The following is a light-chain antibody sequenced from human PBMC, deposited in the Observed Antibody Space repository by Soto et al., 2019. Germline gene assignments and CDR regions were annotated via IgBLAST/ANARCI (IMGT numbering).Light chain of an antibody. CDR2: AAS. CDR1: QDIGNF. Sequence: IHITHSPYSLSAFVSYRFPNTSRARQDIGNFLAWYQQKPGKVPKLLIYAASTLQSGVPSRFSGSGSGTDFTLTISSLQPEDVATYYCQKCKVAPFTFGGGTKV. CDR3: QKCKVAPFT. V-gene: IGKV1-27*01. J-gene: IGKJ4*01.